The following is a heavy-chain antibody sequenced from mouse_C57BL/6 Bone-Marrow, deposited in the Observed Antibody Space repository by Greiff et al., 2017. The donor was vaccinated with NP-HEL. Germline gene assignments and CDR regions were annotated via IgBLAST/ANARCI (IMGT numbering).Heavy chain of an antibody. CDR3: AREGGLRRRTYAMDY. Sequence: EVKVVESEGGLVQPGSSMKLSCTASGFTFSDYYMAWVRQVPEKGLEWVANINYDGSSTYYLDSLKSRFIISRDNAKNILNLQMSSLKSEDTATYYCAREGGLRRRTYAMDYWGQGTSVTVSS. CDR2: INYDGSST. D-gene: IGHD2-4*01. J-gene: IGHJ4*01. CDR1: GFTFSDYY. V-gene: IGHV5-16*01.